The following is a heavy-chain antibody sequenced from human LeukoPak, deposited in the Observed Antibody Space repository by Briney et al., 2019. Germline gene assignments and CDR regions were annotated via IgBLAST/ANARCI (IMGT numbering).Heavy chain of an antibody. CDR3: ARGSALVNNYAMDV. D-gene: IGHD2-21*01. CDR2: TYYRSKWYG. V-gene: IGHV6-1*01. CDR1: GDSVSSNSAT. Sequence: PSQTLSLTCAISGDSVSSNSATWNWIRQSPSRGLEWLGRTYYRSKWYGDYAVSVKSRITITPDTSKNQLSLQLNSVTPEDTAVYYCARGSALVNNYAMDVWGQGTTVTVSS. J-gene: IGHJ6*02.